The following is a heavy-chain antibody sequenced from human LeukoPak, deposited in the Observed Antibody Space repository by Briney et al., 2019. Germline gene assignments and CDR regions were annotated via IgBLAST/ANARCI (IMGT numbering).Heavy chain of an antibody. CDR2: ISDDETYK. CDR3: ARDYYDSSGYYYGPYYYYYMDV. V-gene: IGHV3-30-3*01. J-gene: IGHJ6*03. Sequence: GGSLRLSCAASGFTFNSYSMHWVRQAPGKGLEWVTAISDDETYKFYADSVKGRFTISRDNSKNTLYLQMNSLRAEDTAVYYCARDYYDSSGYYYGPYYYYYMDVWGKGTTVTVSS. D-gene: IGHD3-22*01. CDR1: GFTFNSYS.